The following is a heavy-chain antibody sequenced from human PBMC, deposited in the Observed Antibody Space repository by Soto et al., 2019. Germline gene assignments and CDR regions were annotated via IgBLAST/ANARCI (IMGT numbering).Heavy chain of an antibody. Sequence: SETLSLTCFVSGDSINNTYWWSWVRQAPEKGLEWIGEIYHTGGRSYMPSLRGRITLSVDTSKNQFSMKLTSVTAADTAMYYCARHDYSSYYGMDVWGQGTTVTVSS. CDR1: GDSINNTYW. D-gene: IGHD4-4*01. V-gene: IGHV4-4*02. CDR2: IYHTGGR. J-gene: IGHJ6*02. CDR3: ARHDYSSYYGMDV.